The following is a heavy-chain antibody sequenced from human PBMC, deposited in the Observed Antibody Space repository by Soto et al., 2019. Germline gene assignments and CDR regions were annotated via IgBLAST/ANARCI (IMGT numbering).Heavy chain of an antibody. Sequence: QVQLVESGGGLVKPGGSLRLSCAASGFTFSDYYMTWIRQAPGKGLEWISYISDSSKYTNYADSVKGRFTISRDNAKNSLYLQMNILRAEDTAVYYCAGGDDYVWGSYRFDYWGRGTLVTVSS. CDR3: AGGDDYVWGSYRFDY. V-gene: IGHV3-11*05. CDR2: ISDSSKYT. CDR1: GFTFSDYY. D-gene: IGHD3-16*02. J-gene: IGHJ4*02.